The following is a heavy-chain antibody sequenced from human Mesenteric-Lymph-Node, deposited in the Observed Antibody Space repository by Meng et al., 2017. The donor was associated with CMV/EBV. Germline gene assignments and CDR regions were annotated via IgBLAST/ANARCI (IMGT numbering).Heavy chain of an antibody. D-gene: IGHD3-22*01. J-gene: IGHJ3*02. CDR1: GFTVSSNY. V-gene: IGHV3-53*01. CDR3: ATDSSGYSIDGLDI. Sequence: ESLKLSCAASGFTVSSNYMIWVRQAPGKGLEWVSVIYSGGSTYYTDSVKGRFTISRDNSKNTLYLQMNSLRAEDTAVYYCATDSSGYSIDGLDIWGQGTMVTVSS. CDR2: IYSGGST.